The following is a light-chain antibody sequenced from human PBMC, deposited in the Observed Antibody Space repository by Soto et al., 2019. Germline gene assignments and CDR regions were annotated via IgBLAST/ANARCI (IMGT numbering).Light chain of an antibody. V-gene: IGKV3-20*01. J-gene: IGKJ4*01. CDR1: HSVSTSY. CDR2: GAS. Sequence: EIVLTQSPATLSLSPGEGATLSCRASHSVSTSYFAWYQQKPGQAPRLLIYGASNRPTDIPYRFSGSGSGTDFTLTISRLQTEDFAVYYCQQYGTSLITFGGGTKVEIK. CDR3: QQYGTSLIT.